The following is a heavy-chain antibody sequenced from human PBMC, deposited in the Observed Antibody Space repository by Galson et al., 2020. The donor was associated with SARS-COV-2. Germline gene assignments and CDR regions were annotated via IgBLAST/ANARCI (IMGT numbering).Heavy chain of an antibody. CDR3: ASGGLQGYFDV. J-gene: IGHJ2*01. V-gene: IGHV4-34*01. CDR2: IHENGAT. CDR1: GASFSRYQ. Sequence: SETLSLTCAVYGASFSRYQWHWIRQPPGKGLEWIGQIHENGATNYSPSLKSRLTLSIDTSKNQFSLSLTSVTAADTAIYFCASGGLQGYFDVWGQGTLVTVSS.